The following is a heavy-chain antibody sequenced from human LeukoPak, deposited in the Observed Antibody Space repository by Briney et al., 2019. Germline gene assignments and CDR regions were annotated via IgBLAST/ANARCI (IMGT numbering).Heavy chain of an antibody. CDR3: TRDLTVDTAMRLYGY. Sequence: RTAGSLRLSCTASRCSFGGYAMSWVRQAPGKGLEWVGFIRSKAYGGTTEYAASVKGRFTISRDDSTSIAYLQMNSLKTEDTAVYYCTRDLTVDTAMRLYGYWGQGTLVTVSS. CDR1: RCSFGGYA. V-gene: IGHV3-49*04. D-gene: IGHD5-18*01. CDR2: IRSKAYGGTT. J-gene: IGHJ4*02.